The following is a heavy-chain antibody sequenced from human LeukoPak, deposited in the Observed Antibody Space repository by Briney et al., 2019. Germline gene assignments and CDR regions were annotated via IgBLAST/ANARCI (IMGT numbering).Heavy chain of an antibody. Sequence: SETLSLTCAVCGGSFSGYYWSWLRQPPGKGLEWIGEINHSGSTNYKPSLKSRVPISVDTSKNQFSLKLSSVTAADTAVYYCARSRAAAGKDYWGQGTLVTVSS. CDR3: ARSRAAAGKDY. CDR2: INHSGST. CDR1: GGSFSGYY. V-gene: IGHV4-34*01. D-gene: IGHD6-13*01. J-gene: IGHJ4*02.